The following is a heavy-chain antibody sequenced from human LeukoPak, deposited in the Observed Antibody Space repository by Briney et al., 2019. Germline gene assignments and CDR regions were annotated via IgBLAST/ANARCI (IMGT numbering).Heavy chain of an antibody. V-gene: IGHV3-23*01. CDR3: AKVINSGFYYYFDY. D-gene: IGHD3-22*01. Sequence: PGGSLRLSCVGSGFSFSSYAMSWVRQAPGKGLEWVSAISHSSSGTYYVDSVRGRFTISRDNSKNTVYMQMNSLRAEDTAVYYCAKVINSGFYYYFDYWGQGTLVTVSS. CDR2: ISHSSSGT. CDR1: GFSFSSYA. J-gene: IGHJ4*02.